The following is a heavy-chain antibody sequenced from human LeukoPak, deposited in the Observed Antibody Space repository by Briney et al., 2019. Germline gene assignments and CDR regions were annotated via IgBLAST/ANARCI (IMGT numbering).Heavy chain of an antibody. D-gene: IGHD4-17*01. V-gene: IGHV3-30-3*01. CDR3: ARETGSAVGSTDFDY. J-gene: IGHJ4*02. CDR2: ISYDGSNK. Sequence: GGSLRLSCAASGFTFSSYAIHWVRQAPGRGLEWVAVISYDGSNKYYADSVKGRFTISRDNSKNTLYLQMNSLRAEDTAVYYCARETGSAVGSTDFDYWGQGTLVTVSS. CDR1: GFTFSSYA.